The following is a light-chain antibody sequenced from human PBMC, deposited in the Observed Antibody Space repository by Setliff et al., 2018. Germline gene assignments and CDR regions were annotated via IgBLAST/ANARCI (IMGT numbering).Light chain of an antibody. J-gene: IGLJ1*01. CDR2: DVS. V-gene: IGLV2-14*03. CDR1: SSDVGGYNY. CDR3: ISYTNSATYV. Sequence: QSVLTQPASVSGSPGQSITISCTGTSSDVGGYNYVSWYQQHPGKVPKLMIYDVSNRPSGVSNRFSGSKSGNTASLTISGLQTEDEADYYCISYTNSATYVFGTGTKVTVL.